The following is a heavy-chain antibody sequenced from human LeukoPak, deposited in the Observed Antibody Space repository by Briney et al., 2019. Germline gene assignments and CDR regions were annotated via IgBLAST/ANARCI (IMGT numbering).Heavy chain of an antibody. CDR2: IYYSGST. Sequence: NSSETLSLTCTVSGGSISSYYWSWIRQPPGKRLEWIGHIYYSGSTNYNPSLKSRVTISVDTSKNQFSLKLSSVTAADMAVYYCASRSSIWSGYQDTLYYFDSWGQGTLVTVSS. J-gene: IGHJ4*02. CDR1: GGSISSYY. D-gene: IGHD3-3*01. V-gene: IGHV4-59*01. CDR3: ASRSSIWSGYQDTLYYFDS.